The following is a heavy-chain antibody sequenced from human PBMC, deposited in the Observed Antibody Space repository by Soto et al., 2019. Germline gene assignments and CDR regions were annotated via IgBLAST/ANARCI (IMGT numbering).Heavy chain of an antibody. CDR1: GFTFSSYA. V-gene: IGHV3-23*01. CDR2: ISGSGGST. D-gene: IGHD6-19*01. CDR3: AKKGYSSGWSGGMDV. J-gene: IGHJ6*02. Sequence: LRLSCAASGFTFSSYAMSWVRQAPGKGLEWVSAISGSGGSTYYADSVKGRFTVSRDNSKNTLYLQMNSLRAEDTAVYYCAKKGYSSGWSGGMDVWGQGTTVTVSS.